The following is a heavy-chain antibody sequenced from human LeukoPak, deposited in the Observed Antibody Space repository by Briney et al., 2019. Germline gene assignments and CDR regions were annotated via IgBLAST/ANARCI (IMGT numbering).Heavy chain of an antibody. CDR1: GRSISSGGYY. V-gene: IGHV4-31*03. J-gene: IGHJ5*02. CDR3: ARDVCSGASCYRRSFDP. D-gene: IGHD2-15*01. Sequence: SETLSLTCTVSGRSISSGGYYWSWIRQHPGKGLVWIVYIYYSGSTYYNPSLKSRVTISGDTSKNQFSLKLSSVTAADTAVYYCARDVCSGASCYRRSFDPWGQGTLVTVSS. CDR2: IYYSGST.